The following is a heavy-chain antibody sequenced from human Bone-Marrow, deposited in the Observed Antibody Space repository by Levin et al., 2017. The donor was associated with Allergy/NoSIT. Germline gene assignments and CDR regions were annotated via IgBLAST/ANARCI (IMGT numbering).Heavy chain of an antibody. CDR2: INPNSGGT. D-gene: IGHD6-19*01. J-gene: IGHJ5*02. CDR3: ARERGYSSGWYDWFDP. CDR1: GYTFTGYY. V-gene: IGHV1-2*06. Sequence: ASVKVSCKASGYTFTGYYMHWVRQAPGQGLEWMGRINPNSGGTNYAQKFQGRVTMTRDTSISTAYMELSRLRSDDTAVYYCARERGYSSGWYDWFDPWGQGTLVTVSS.